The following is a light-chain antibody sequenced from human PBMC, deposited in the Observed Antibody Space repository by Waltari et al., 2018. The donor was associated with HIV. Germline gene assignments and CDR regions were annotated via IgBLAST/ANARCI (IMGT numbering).Light chain of an antibody. CDR2: DVS. J-gene: IGLJ3*02. CDR1: SSDVGGYNY. CDR3: CSYAGSYTGWV. V-gene: IGLV2-11*01. Sequence: QSALTQPRSVSGSPGQSVTISCTGTSSDVGGYNYVSWYQQHPGKAPKLMIYDVSKGPSGVPDRLAGSKSGNTASLTSSGLQAEDEADYYCCSYAGSYTGWVFGGGTKLTVL.